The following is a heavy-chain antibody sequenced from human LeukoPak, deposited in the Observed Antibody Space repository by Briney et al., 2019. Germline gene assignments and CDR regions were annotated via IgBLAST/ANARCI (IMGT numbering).Heavy chain of an antibody. D-gene: IGHD3-16*01. CDR1: GFTFSTYA. CDR3: ARSRGPNTFGGVHDY. Sequence: PGGSLRLSCAASGFTFSTYAMSWVRQAPGKGLEWVSAISGSAGSTYYADSVKGRFTISRDNSKNTLYLQVNSLRAEDTAVYYCARSRGPNTFGGVHDYWGQGTLVTVSS. J-gene: IGHJ4*02. V-gene: IGHV3-23*01. CDR2: ISGSAGST.